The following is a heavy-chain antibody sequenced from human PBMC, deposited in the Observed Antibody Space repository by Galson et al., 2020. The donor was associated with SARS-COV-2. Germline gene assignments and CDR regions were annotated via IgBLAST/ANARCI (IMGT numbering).Heavy chain of an antibody. CDR3: AREGGWDYYFDY. Sequence: ETSETLSLTCTVSGGSLSNYYWTWIRPSAGKGLEWIGRVYTSGGTNYNPSLKSRVIMSVDTSKNQVSLKLSSVTAADTAVYYCAREGGWDYYFDYWGQGTLVTVSS. CDR2: VYTSGGT. CDR1: GGSLSNYY. D-gene: IGHD1-26*01. J-gene: IGHJ4*02. V-gene: IGHV4-4*07.